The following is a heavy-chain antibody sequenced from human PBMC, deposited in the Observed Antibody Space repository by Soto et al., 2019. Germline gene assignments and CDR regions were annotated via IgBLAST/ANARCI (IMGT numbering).Heavy chain of an antibody. Sequence: QVQLVESGGGVVQPGRSLRLSCAASGFTFSSYGMHWVRQAPGKGLEWVAVISYDGSNKYYADSVKGRFTISRDNSKNTLYLQMNSLRAEDTAVYYCAKAAFGGVIVPDYWGQGTLVTVSS. J-gene: IGHJ4*02. CDR3: AKAAFGGVIVPDY. V-gene: IGHV3-30*18. CDR1: GFTFSSYG. D-gene: IGHD3-16*02. CDR2: ISYDGSNK.